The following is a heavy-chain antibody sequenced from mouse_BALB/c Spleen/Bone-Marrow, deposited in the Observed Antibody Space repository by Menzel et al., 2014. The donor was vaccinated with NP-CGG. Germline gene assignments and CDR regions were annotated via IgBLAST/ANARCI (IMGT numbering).Heavy chain of an antibody. CDR2: INPYNGGT. CDR3: ARDGKGPYAMDY. J-gene: IGHJ4*01. Sequence: VQLKQSGPELVKPGASMKISCKASGYSFTGYTMNWVKQSHGKNLEWIGLINPYNGGTSYNQKFKGKATLTVDKSSNTVYMELLSLTSEDAAVYYCARDGKGPYAMDYWGQGTSVTVSS. V-gene: IGHV1-18*01. CDR1: GYSFTGYT. D-gene: IGHD2-1*01.